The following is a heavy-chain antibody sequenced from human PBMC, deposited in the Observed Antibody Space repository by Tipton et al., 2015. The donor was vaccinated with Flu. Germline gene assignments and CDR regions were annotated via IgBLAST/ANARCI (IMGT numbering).Heavy chain of an antibody. D-gene: IGHD2-2*01. Sequence: SLRLSCAASGFTFSSYSMNSVRQAPGKGLEWVSSISSSSSYIYYADSVKGRFTISRDNAKNSLYLQMNSLRAEDTAVYYCARVRGCSSTSCPHDGVYYYYYGMDVWGQGTTVTVSS. V-gene: IGHV3-21*01. CDR1: GFTFSSYS. CDR2: ISSSSSYI. CDR3: ARVRGCSSTSCPHDGVYYYYYGMDV. J-gene: IGHJ6*02.